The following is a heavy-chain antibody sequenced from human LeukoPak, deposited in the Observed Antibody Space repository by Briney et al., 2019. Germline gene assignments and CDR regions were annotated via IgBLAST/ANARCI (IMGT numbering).Heavy chain of an antibody. D-gene: IGHD6-13*01. Sequence: GGSLRLSCAASGFTFSDYYMSWIRQAPGKGLEWVSHISSASSYTNYADSVKGRFTISRDNAKNSLYLQMNSLRAEDTAVYYCARDHIAAAGPMVTDFDYWGQGTLVTVSS. V-gene: IGHV3-11*06. CDR3: ARDHIAAAGPMVTDFDY. CDR2: ISSASSYT. CDR1: GFTFSDYY. J-gene: IGHJ4*02.